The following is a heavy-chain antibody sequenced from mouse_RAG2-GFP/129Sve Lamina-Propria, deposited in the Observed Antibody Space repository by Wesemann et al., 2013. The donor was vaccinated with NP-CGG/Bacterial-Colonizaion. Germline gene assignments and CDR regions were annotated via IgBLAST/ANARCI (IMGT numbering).Heavy chain of an antibody. J-gene: IGHJ1*03. CDR1: GYTFTDYY. V-gene: IGHV1-26*01. D-gene: IGHD2-1*01. CDR2: INPYNGGT. CDR3: AEGNYWYFDV. Sequence: EVQLQQSGPELVKPGASVKISCKASGYTFTDYYMNWVKQSHGKSLEWIGVINPYNGGTSYNQKFKGKATLTVDKSSSTAYMELHSLTSEDSAVYYCAEGNYWYFDVWGTGTTVTVSS.